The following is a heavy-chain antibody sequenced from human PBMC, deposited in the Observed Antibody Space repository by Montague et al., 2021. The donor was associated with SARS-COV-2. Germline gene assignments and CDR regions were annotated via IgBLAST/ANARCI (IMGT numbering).Heavy chain of an antibody. CDR1: GGSISSSSYY. CDR2: IYYSGST. Sequence: SETLSLTCTVSGGSISSSSYYWGWIRQPPGKGLEWIGCIYYSGSTYYNPSLKSRVTISVDTSKNQFSLKLSSVTAADTAVYYCASSTYYCDSSGSDAFDIWGQGTMVTVSS. V-gene: IGHV4-39*01. J-gene: IGHJ3*02. CDR3: ASSTYYCDSSGSDAFDI. D-gene: IGHD3-22*01.